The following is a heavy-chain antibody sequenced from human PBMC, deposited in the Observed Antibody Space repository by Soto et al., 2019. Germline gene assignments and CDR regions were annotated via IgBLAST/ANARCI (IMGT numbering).Heavy chain of an antibody. CDR2: IIPILGTA. CDR1: GVTFSTST. CDR3: ARAGFVSGWNEFSGMDV. Sequence: VQLVQSGAEVRKPGSSVKVSYQVSGVTFSTSTITWVRQAPGQGLEWMGSIIPILGTAKSTQKFQGRVTITADESASVAYMELSSLTSEDTAVYYCARAGFVSGWNEFSGMDVWGQGTTVTFSS. D-gene: IGHD6-19*01. V-gene: IGHV1-69*11. J-gene: IGHJ6*02.